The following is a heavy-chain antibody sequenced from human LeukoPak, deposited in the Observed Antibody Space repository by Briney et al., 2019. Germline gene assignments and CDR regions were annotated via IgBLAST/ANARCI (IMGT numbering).Heavy chain of an antibody. CDR1: GFTFDDYA. J-gene: IGHJ3*02. Sequence: GRSLRLSCAASGFTFDDYAMHWVRQAPGKGLEWVSGISWNSGSIGYADSVKGRFTISRDNAKNSLYLQMNSLRAEDTAVYYCARGGYSYGDAFDIWGQGTMVTVSS. D-gene: IGHD5-18*01. CDR3: ARGGYSYGDAFDI. V-gene: IGHV3-9*01. CDR2: ISWNSGSI.